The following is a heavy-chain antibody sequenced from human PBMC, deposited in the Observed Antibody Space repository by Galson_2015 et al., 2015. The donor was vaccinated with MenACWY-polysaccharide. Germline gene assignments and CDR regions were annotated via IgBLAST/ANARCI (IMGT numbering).Heavy chain of an antibody. V-gene: IGHV3-74*01. CDR2: IKSDGSST. CDR1: GFTFSTYW. D-gene: IGHD5-12*01. CDR3: ARGYSAYD. J-gene: IGHJ4*01. Sequence: SLRLSCAASGFTFSTYWMHWVRQAPGKGLGWVSRIKSDGSSTNYADSVKGRFTISRDSAKNTLYLQMNSLRAEDTALYYCARGYSAYDWGHGTLVTVSA.